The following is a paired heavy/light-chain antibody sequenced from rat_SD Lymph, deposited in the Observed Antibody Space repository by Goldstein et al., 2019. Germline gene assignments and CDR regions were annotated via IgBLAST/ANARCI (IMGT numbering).Light chain of an antibody. CDR3: QQSYSSLNT. J-gene: IGKJ2-1*01. CDR1: QSISTS. Sequence: NIVLTQSPATLSVTPGESVSLSCRASQSISTSIHWYQQKSNESPRLLIKYASQSISGIPSRFSGSGSGTDFTLSINRVESEDFSIYYCQQSYSSLNTFGAGTKLELK. CDR2: YAS. V-gene: IGKV5S10*01.
Heavy chain of an antibody. V-gene: IGHV1-6*01. CDR1: GDTITAYY. Sequence: EVQLQQSGAELVRPGTSVKLSCKVSGDTITAYYMHFVKQRPGQGLEWIGRIDPEDDSTKYAEKFKNKATLTADTSSNTAYLKLSSLTSEDTATYFCTTSGTGSRDYWGQGVMVTVSS. CDR3: TTSGTGSRDY. CDR2: IDPEDDST. D-gene: IGHD5-1*01. J-gene: IGHJ2*01.